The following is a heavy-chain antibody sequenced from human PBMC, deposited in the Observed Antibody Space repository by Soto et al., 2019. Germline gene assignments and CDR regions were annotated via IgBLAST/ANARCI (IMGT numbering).Heavy chain of an antibody. V-gene: IGHV3-21*01. D-gene: IGHD2-2*01. CDR2: ISGSSSYI. Sequence: EVQLVESGGGLVKPGGSLRLSCAASGFSFSAYTINWVRQAPGKGLEWVSSISGSSSYIYYADSVKGRFTISRDNAKNSLYLQMNSLSAEDTAVYYCAKIRVVPAALADYYYYMDVWGKGTTVTVSS. J-gene: IGHJ6*03. CDR3: AKIRVVPAALADYYYYMDV. CDR1: GFSFSAYT.